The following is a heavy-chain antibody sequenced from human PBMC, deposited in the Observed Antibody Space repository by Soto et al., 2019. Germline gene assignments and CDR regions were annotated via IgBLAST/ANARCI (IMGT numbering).Heavy chain of an antibody. D-gene: IGHD5-12*01. CDR3: ARGTNIVATALSTDAFDI. CDR2: IIAFIGNT. J-gene: IGHJ3*02. V-gene: IGHV1-18*01. Sequence: PSVKVSFKASGGTFSSYAISWVRQAPGQGLEWMGGIIAFIGNTNYAQKLQGRVTMTTDTSTSTAYMELRSLRSDDTAVYYCARGTNIVATALSTDAFDIWGQGTMVTVSS. CDR1: GGTFSSYA.